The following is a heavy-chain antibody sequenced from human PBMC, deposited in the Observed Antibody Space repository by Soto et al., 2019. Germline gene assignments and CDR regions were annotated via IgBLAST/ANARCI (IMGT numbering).Heavy chain of an antibody. D-gene: IGHD2-8*01. CDR1: GGSFSGYY. Sequence: SQTLSLTCAVYGGSFSGYYWSWIRQPPGKGLEWIGEINHSGSTNYNPSLKSRVTISVDTSKNQFSLKLSSVTAADTAVYYCARGLCTNGVCYTDYYYYMDVWGKGTTVTVSS. CDR2: INHSGST. V-gene: IGHV4-34*01. J-gene: IGHJ6*03. CDR3: ARGLCTNGVCYTDYYYYMDV.